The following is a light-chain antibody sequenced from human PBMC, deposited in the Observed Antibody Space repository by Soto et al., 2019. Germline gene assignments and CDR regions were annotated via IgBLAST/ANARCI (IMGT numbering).Light chain of an antibody. Sequence: QSALTQPPSVSGSPGQSVAVSCTGTSSDVGSYNRVSWYQQPPGTAPKLIIYEVNNRPSGVPDRFSGSKSGNTASLTISGLQAEDEADYYCRSFTTSTTYVFGTGTKLTVL. J-gene: IGLJ1*01. CDR3: RSFTTSTTYV. CDR2: EVN. V-gene: IGLV2-18*02. CDR1: SSDVGSYNR.